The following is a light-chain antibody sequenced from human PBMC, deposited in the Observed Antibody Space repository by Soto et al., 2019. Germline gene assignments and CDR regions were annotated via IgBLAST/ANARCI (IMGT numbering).Light chain of an antibody. J-gene: IGKJ3*01. Sequence: ETVLTQSPATLSLSPGERATISCRASQRISSSLAWKKQTPDQAPRLLINDASKRATGIPARLSGNGSGKNFILTISSLEPEDFAVYFCQQRFTWPAFGPGTKVDIK. CDR3: QQRFTWPA. V-gene: IGKV3-11*01. CDR1: QRISSS. CDR2: DAS.